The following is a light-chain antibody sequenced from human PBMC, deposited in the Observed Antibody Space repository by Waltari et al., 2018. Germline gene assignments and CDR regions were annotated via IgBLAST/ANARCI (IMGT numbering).Light chain of an antibody. V-gene: IGLV1-36*01. CDR2: YDD. CDR3: AAWDDSLNGWV. Sequence: QSVLTQPPSVSEAPRQMVTISCSGSSSNIGDNPVNWYQQLPGKAPKLLIYYDDLLPSGVSDRFSGSKSGTSASLAISGLQSEDEADYYCAAWDDSLNGWVFGGGTKLTVL. J-gene: IGLJ3*02. CDR1: SSNIGDNP.